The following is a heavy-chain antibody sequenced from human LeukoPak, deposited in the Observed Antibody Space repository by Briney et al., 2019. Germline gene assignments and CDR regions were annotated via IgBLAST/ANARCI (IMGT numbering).Heavy chain of an antibody. CDR2: IHHSGSA. Sequence: PSETLSLTCGVSGYSTSSGYQWAWIRQSPGKGLEWIGSIHHSGSAHYNPSPKSRVTISVETSKNQFSLNMYSVTAADTAVYYCARDPRWLTPDCTSTSCYENYFDPWGQGTLVTVSS. V-gene: IGHV4-38-2*02. J-gene: IGHJ5*02. CDR3: ARDPRWLTPDCTSTSCYENYFDP. CDR1: GYSTSSGYQ. D-gene: IGHD2-2*01.